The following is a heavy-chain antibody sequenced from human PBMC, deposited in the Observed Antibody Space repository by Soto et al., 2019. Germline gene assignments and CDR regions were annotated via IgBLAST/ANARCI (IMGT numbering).Heavy chain of an antibody. D-gene: IGHD1-26*01. Sequence: SVKVSCKASGGTFSSYAISWVRQAPGQGLEWMGGIIPIFGTANYAQKFQGRVTITADESTSTAYMELSSLRSEDTAVYYCARVGSFSGSYRPRGMDVWGQGTKVPVSS. V-gene: IGHV1-69*13. CDR3: ARVGSFSGSYRPRGMDV. CDR2: IIPIFGTA. CDR1: GGTFSSYA. J-gene: IGHJ6*02.